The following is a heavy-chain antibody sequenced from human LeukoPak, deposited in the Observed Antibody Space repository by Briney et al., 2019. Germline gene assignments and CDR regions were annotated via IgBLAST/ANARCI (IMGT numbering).Heavy chain of an antibody. CDR3: ARSIAATANEDYFDY. V-gene: IGHV4-39*07. CDR1: GGSISSSSYY. CDR2: IYYSGST. Sequence: SETLSLTCTVSGGSISSSSYYWGWIRQPPGKGLEWIGSIYYSGSTYYNPSLKSRVTISVDTSKNQFSLKLSSVTAADTAVYYCARSIAATANEDYFDYWGQGTLVTVSS. J-gene: IGHJ4*02. D-gene: IGHD6-13*01.